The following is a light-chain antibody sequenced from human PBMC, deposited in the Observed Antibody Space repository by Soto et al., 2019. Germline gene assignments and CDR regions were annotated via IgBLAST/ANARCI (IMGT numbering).Light chain of an antibody. CDR3: QQRSNWPRT. V-gene: IGKV3D-20*02. Sequence: DIVLTQSPGTLSLSPGERASLSCRASQTVNNRYLAWYQQRPGQAPRLLIYAASTRATGIPDRFSGSESGTGFTLTISSLEPEDFAVYYCQQRSNWPRTFGQGTKVDIK. CDR1: QTVNNRY. CDR2: AAS. J-gene: IGKJ1*01.